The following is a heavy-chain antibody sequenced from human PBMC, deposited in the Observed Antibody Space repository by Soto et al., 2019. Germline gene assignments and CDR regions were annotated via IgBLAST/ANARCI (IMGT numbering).Heavy chain of an antibody. CDR3: ATTSGHYSSAWQRWDV. CDR1: GYTFTAYH. Sequence: QVQLVQSGAEVKKPGASVKVSCKASGYTFTAYHVHWVRQAPGQGLEWMAWINPYNGATNYAQRFQDRVTLTSDTSISTAYMEINKLTSDDAAVYYCATTSGHYSSAWQRWDVWGRGTTVTVSS. CDR2: INPYNGAT. D-gene: IGHD6-19*01. J-gene: IGHJ6*02. V-gene: IGHV1-2*02.